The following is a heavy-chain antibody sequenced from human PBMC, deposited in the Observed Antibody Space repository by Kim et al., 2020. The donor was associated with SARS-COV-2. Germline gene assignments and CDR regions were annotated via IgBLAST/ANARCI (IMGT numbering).Heavy chain of an antibody. CDR3: ARGFFRYSYGYSLFDY. V-gene: IGHV4-34*01. Sequence: SETLSLTCAVYGGSFSGYYWSWIRQPPGKGLEWIGEINHSGSTNYNPSLKSRVTISVDTSKNQFSLKLSSVTAADTAVYYCARGFFRYSYGYSLFDYWGQGTLVTVSS. CDR2: INHSGST. CDR1: GGSFSGYY. J-gene: IGHJ4*02. D-gene: IGHD5-18*01.